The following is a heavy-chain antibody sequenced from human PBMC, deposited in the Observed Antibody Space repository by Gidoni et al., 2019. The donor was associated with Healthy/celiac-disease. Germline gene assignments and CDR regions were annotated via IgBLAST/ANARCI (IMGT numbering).Heavy chain of an antibody. J-gene: IGHJ5*02. Sequence: QVQLQQWGAGLLKPSATLSLTCAVYGWSFSGYYWSWIRQPPGKGLEWIGEINHSGSTNYNPSLKSRVTISVDTSKNQFSLKLSSVTAADTAVYYCARGAVVTPYWFDPWGQGTLVTVSS. V-gene: IGHV4-34*01. CDR2: INHSGST. CDR1: GWSFSGYY. CDR3: ARGAVVTPYWFDP. D-gene: IGHD2-21*02.